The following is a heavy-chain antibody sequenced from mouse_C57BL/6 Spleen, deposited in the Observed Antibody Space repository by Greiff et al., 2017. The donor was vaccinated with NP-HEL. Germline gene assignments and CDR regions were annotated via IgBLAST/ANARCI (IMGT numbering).Heavy chain of an antibody. V-gene: IGHV5-6*01. CDR3: ARQLRLLYYAMDY. J-gene: IGHJ4*01. CDR2: ISSGGSYT. Sequence: EVQGVESGGDLVKPGGSLKLSCAASGFTFSSYGMSWVRQTPDKRLEWVATISSGGSYTYYPDSVKGRFTISRDNAKNTLYLQMSSLKSEDTAMYYCARQLRLLYYAMDYWGQGTSVTVSS. D-gene: IGHD3-2*02. CDR1: GFTFSSYG.